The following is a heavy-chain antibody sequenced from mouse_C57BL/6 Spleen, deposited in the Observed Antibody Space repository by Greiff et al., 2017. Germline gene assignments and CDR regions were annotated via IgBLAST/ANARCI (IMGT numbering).Heavy chain of an antibody. V-gene: IGHV1-15*01. J-gene: IGHJ4*01. Sequence: QVQLQQSGAELVRPGASVTLSCKASGYTFTDYEMHWVKQTPVHGLEWIGAIDPETGGTAYNQKFKGKAILTADKSSSTAYMELRSLTSEDSAVYYCTRDHYGSSYDYYAMDYWGKGTSVTVSS. CDR3: TRDHYGSSYDYYAMDY. D-gene: IGHD1-1*01. CDR1: GYTFTDYE. CDR2: IDPETGGT.